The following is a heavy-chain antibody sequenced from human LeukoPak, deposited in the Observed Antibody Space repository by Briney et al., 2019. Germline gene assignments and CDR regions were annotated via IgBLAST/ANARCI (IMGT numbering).Heavy chain of an antibody. Sequence: SGGSLRLSCAASGFTFSSSAMSWVRQAPGKGLEWVSTISGSGDSTYYADSVKGRFTISRDNSKNTLHLQMNSLRAEDTAVYSCAKGRSGVSSAAINYWGQGTQVTVSS. CDR2: ISGSGDST. CDR3: AKGRSGVSSAAINY. D-gene: IGHD2-2*01. J-gene: IGHJ4*02. CDR1: GFTFSSSA. V-gene: IGHV3-23*01.